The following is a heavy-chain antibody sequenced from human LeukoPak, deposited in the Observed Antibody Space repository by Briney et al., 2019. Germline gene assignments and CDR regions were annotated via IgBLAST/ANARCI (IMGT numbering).Heavy chain of an antibody. CDR1: GYTFTGYY. V-gene: IGHV1-2*06. J-gene: IGHJ6*03. CDR2: INPNSGGT. Sequence: ASVKVSCKASGYTFTGYYMHWVRQAPGQGLEWMGRINPNSGGTNYAQKFQGRVTMTRDTSISTVYMELSSLRSEDTAVYYCASTPATIYYYYMDVWGKGTTVTVSS. CDR3: ASTPATIYYYYMDV. D-gene: IGHD2-2*01.